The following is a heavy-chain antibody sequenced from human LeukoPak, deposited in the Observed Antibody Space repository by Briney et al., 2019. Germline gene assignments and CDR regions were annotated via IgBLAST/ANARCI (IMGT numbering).Heavy chain of an antibody. CDR2: IRSKANSYAT. J-gene: IGHJ4*02. Sequence: GGPLRLSCAASGFTFSGSAMHWVRQASGKGLEWVGRIRSKANSYATAYAASVKGRFTISRDDSKNTAYLQMNSLKTEDTAVYYCTRHPPYCTNGVCYFDYWGQGTLVTVSS. D-gene: IGHD2-8*01. CDR3: TRHPPYCTNGVCYFDY. V-gene: IGHV3-73*01. CDR1: GFTFSGSA.